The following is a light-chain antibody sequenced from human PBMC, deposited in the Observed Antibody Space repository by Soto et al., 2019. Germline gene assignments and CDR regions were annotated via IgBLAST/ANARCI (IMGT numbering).Light chain of an antibody. CDR3: SSYPSDCSYV. J-gene: IGLJ1*01. Sequence: QSALTQPASVSGSPGQSITISCTGTSSDVGLYDYVSWYQQHPGKAPQLMIYAVSNRPSGVSNRFSASKSGNTASLFISGLQAEDEADYYCSSYPSDCSYVFGSGPKVTVL. CDR2: AVS. CDR1: SSDVGLYDY. V-gene: IGLV2-14*01.